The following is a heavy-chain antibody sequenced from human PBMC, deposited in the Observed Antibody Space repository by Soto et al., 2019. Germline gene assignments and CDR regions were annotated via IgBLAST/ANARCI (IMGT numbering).Heavy chain of an antibody. CDR1: GFTFSSYS. Sequence: GGSLRLSCAASGFTFSSYSMNWVRQAPGKGLEWVSSISSSSSYIYYADSVKGRFTISRDNSKNTLYLQMNSLRAEDTAVYYCAKAQGMDSSSWLADYWGQGTLVTVSS. CDR2: ISSSSSYI. V-gene: IGHV3-21*04. CDR3: AKAQGMDSSSWLADY. D-gene: IGHD6-13*01. J-gene: IGHJ4*02.